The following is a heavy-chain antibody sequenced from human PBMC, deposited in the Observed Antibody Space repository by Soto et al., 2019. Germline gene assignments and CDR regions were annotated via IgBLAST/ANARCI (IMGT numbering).Heavy chain of an antibody. Sequence: PSETLSLTCAVYGGSFSGYYWSWIRQPPGKGLKWIGEINHSGSTNYNPSLKSRVTISVDSSKNQFSLKLSSVTAADTAVYYCARPMGTQYSSSLNLWGQGTLVTVSS. J-gene: IGHJ5*02. CDR1: GGSFSGYY. D-gene: IGHD6-13*01. CDR2: INHSGST. V-gene: IGHV4-34*01. CDR3: ARPMGTQYSSSLNL.